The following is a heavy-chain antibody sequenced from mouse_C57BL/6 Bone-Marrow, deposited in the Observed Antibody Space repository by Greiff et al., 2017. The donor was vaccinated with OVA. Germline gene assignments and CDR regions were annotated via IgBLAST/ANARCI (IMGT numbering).Heavy chain of an antibody. CDR1: GYTFTSYW. J-gene: IGHJ1*03. V-gene: IGHV1-69*01. D-gene: IGHD4-1*01. Sequence: VQLQQSGAELVMPGASVKLSCKASGYTFTSYWMHWVKQRPGQGLEWIGEIDPSDSYTNYNQKFKGKSTLTVDKYSSTAYMQLSSLTSEDSAVYYCARGDWVWYFDVWGTGTTVTVSS. CDR3: ARGDWVWYFDV. CDR2: IDPSDSYT.